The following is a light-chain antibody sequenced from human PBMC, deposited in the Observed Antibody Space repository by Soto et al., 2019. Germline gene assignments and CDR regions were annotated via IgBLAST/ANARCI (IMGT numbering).Light chain of an antibody. V-gene: IGKV1-39*01. J-gene: IGKJ1*01. CDR3: QQSHSTPWT. CDR1: QSISSY. CDR2: AAY. Sequence: DIQMTQSPSSLSASVGDRVTITCRASQSISSYLNWYQQKPGKAPKVLIYAAYRLESGVPSRFSGSGSGTDFTLTVSSLQPDDFATYYCQQSHSTPWTFGQGTKVEIK.